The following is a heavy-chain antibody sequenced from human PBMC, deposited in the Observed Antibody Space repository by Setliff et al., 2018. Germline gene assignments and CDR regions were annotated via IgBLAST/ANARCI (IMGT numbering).Heavy chain of an antibody. CDR3: ARSPGWIPWFDS. Sequence: GGSLRLSCATSGFTFSGNYMHWVRQAPGKGLVWVSRINTDDGTTNYADSVQGRFTIFRDNAKNTVYMELNSLRVDDTAVYFCARSPGWIPWFDSWGQGTLVTVSS. D-gene: IGHD5-18*01. V-gene: IGHV3-74*01. J-gene: IGHJ5*01. CDR2: INTDDGTT. CDR1: GFTFSGNY.